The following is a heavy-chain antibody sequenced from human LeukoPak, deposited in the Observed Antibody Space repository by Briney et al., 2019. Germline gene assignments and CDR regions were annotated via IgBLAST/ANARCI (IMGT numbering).Heavy chain of an antibody. Sequence: ASVKVSCKASGYTFTSYGISWVRQAPGQGLEWMGWISAYNGNTNYAQKFQGRVTMTRDTSISTAYMELSRLRSDDTAVYYCARNLGELELGYWGQGTLVTVSS. CDR3: ARNLGELELGY. CDR2: ISAYNGNT. CDR1: GYTFTSYG. J-gene: IGHJ4*02. D-gene: IGHD1-7*01. V-gene: IGHV1-18*01.